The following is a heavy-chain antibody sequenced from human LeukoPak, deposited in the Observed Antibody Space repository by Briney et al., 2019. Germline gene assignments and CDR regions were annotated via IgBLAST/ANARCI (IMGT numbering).Heavy chain of an antibody. Sequence: GGSLRLSCAASGFTFTNYAMNWVRQAPGKVLHLVSSITGVGGSTYYADSVKGRFTISRDNSKNTLYLQMNSLRAEDTALYYCARGEKYCSGGSCYWPFDYWGQGTLVTVSS. V-gene: IGHV3-23*01. CDR1: GFTFTNYA. D-gene: IGHD2-15*01. J-gene: IGHJ4*02. CDR3: ARGEKYCSGGSCYWPFDY. CDR2: ITGVGGST.